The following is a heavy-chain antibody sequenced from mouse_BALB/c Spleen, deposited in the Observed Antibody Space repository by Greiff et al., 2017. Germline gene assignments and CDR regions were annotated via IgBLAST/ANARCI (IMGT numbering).Heavy chain of an antibody. CDR3: ARSLYDYGDFDV. Sequence: QVQLKQSAAELARPGASVKMSCKASGYTFTSYTMHWVKQRPGQGLEWIGYINPSSGYTEYNQKFKDKTTLTADKSSSTAYMQLSSLTSEDSAVYYCARSLYDYGDFDVWGAGTTVTVSS. V-gene: IGHV1-4*02. J-gene: IGHJ1*01. CDR1: GYTFTSYT. CDR2: INPSSGYT. D-gene: IGHD2-3*01.